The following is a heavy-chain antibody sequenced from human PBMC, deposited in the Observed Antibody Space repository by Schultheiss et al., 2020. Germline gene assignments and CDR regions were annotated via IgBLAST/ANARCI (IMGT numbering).Heavy chain of an antibody. CDR1: GFTFSSYS. D-gene: IGHD3-16*02. CDR3: ARDYYDYIWGSYLLFDY. J-gene: IGHJ4*02. CDR2: ISGSGGST. Sequence: GGSLRLSCAASGFTFSSYSMNWVRQAPGKGLEWVSAISGSGGSTYYADSVKGRFTISRDNSKNTLYLQMNSLRAEDTAVYYCARDYYDYIWGSYLLFDYWGQGTLVTVSS. V-gene: IGHV3-23*01.